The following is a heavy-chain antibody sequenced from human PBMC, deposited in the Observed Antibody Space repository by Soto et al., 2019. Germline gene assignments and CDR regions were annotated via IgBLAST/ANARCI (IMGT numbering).Heavy chain of an antibody. J-gene: IGHJ4*01. Sequence: ASVKGSCKSSGYIFPDYYVHWVRQAPGEGLEWMGRINPNGGGTNYAQKFEGWVTMTTDTSISTAYMELSRLNFDDTAVYYCARGEQLVHFDSWGQGNL. CDR1: GYIFPDYY. V-gene: IGHV1-2*04. CDR3: ARGEQLVHFDS. CDR2: INPNGGGT. D-gene: IGHD6-6*01.